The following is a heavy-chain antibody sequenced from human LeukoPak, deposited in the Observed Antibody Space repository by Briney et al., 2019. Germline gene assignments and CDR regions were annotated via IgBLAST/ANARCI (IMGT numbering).Heavy chain of an antibody. CDR1: GYTFTGYY. CDR3: ARKNCSSTSCLDYYYYGMDV. CDR2: IIPIFGTA. J-gene: IGHJ6*02. V-gene: IGHV1-69*13. D-gene: IGHD2-2*01. Sequence: SVKVSCKASGYTFTGYYMHWVRQAPGQGLEWMGGIIPIFGTANYAQKFQGRVTITADESTSTAYMELSSLRSEDTAVYYCARKNCSSTSCLDYYYYGMDVWGQGTTVTVSS.